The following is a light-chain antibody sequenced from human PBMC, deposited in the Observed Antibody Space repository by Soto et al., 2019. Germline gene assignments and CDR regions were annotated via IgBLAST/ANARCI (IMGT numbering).Light chain of an antibody. CDR3: QQYGSSRT. CDR2: GAP. Sequence: EIVLTQSPGTLSLSPGERATLSCRASQSVSSSYLAWYQQKPGQAPRLLIYGAPSRATGIPDRFSGGWSGADFTLTIIRLEPEDFAVYYCQQYGSSRTFGQGTKVEIK. CDR1: QSVSSSY. J-gene: IGKJ1*01. V-gene: IGKV3-20*01.